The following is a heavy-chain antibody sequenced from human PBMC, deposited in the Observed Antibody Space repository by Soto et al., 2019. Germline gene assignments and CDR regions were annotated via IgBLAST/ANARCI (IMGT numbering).Heavy chain of an antibody. V-gene: IGHV4-39*01. D-gene: IGHD2-2*01. J-gene: IGHJ4*02. CDR3: ARHISGFCASTTCYPEY. CDR2: IFYSGST. Sequence: QLQLQESGPGLVKPSETLSLTCTVSGGSISSINSYWGWIRQPPGKGLEWIGNIFYSGSTYYNPSLRSRVTMSVDTSKNQCSLKLSSVTAADAAVYYCARHISGFCASTTCYPEYWGQGTLVTVSS. CDR1: GGSISSINSY.